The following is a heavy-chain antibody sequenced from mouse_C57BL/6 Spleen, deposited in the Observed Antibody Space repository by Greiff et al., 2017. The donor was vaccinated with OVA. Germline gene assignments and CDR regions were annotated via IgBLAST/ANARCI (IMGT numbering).Heavy chain of an antibody. CDR1: GYTFTEYT. D-gene: IGHD2-3*01. V-gene: IGHV1-62-2*01. J-gene: IGHJ2*01. CDR3: ARRSDGYYLDY. CDR2: FYPRSGSI. Sequence: QVHVKQSGAELVKPGASVKLSCKASGYTFTEYTIHWVKQRSGQGLEWIGWFYPRSGSIKYNEKFKDKATLTADKSSSTVYMELSRLTSEDSAVYFCARRSDGYYLDYWGQGTTLTVSS.